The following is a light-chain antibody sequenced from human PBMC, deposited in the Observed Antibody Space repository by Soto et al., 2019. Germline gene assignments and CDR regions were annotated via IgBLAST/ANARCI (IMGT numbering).Light chain of an antibody. Sequence: DIQMTQSPSPLSASVGDRVTITCRASQTISTYLNWYQQKPGKAPKLLIYGASSLQSGVPSWFSGSGSGTDFTLTISSLQPEDFGTYYCQQSFSTPRTFGQGTKVDIK. J-gene: IGKJ1*01. CDR3: QQSFSTPRT. V-gene: IGKV1-39*01. CDR1: QTISTY. CDR2: GAS.